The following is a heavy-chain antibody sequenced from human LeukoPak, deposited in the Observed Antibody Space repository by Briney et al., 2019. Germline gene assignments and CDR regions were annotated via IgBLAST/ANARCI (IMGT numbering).Heavy chain of an antibody. CDR3: ARAVTTVTRGGLVFDY. Sequence: PGGSLRLSCAASGFTFSSYSMNWVRQSPGKGLEWVSYISGSSNTIYYADSVQGRFTISRDNAKNSLYLQMNSLRDEDTAVYYCARAVTTVTRGGLVFDYWGQGTLVTVSS. J-gene: IGHJ4*02. D-gene: IGHD4-17*01. CDR2: ISGSSNTI. V-gene: IGHV3-48*02. CDR1: GFTFSSYS.